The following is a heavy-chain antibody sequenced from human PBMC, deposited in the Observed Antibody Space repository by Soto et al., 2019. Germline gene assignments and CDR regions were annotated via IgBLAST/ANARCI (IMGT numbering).Heavy chain of an antibody. J-gene: IGHJ4*02. CDR1: GFSFSSSG. CDR2: ISYDGVNK. D-gene: IGHD2-15*01. V-gene: IGHV3-30*18. CDR3: AKDSDSGGFDS. Sequence: QVQLVESGGGVVQPGRSLRVSCAASGFSFSSSGMHWVRQAPGKGLEWVAVISYDGVNKYYGDSVKGRFTVCRDNSKNTVFLQMNSLRPDDTAMYYCAKDSDSGGFDSWGQGTLVTVSS.